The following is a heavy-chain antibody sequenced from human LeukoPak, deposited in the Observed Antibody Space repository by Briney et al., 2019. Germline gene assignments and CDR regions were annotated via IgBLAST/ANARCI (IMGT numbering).Heavy chain of an antibody. CDR3: ARSPSGYRFDS. CDR1: GGSVNRGTFF. J-gene: IGHJ4*02. Sequence: SETLSLTCTVSGGSVNRGTFFWTWIRKPPGKGLEWIGYISNSGSTNYHPSLKSRVTIPSDTSKTQFTLKLTSVTAADTAVYYCARSPSGYRFDSWGQGTLVTVSS. V-gene: IGHV4-61*01. CDR2: ISNSGST. D-gene: IGHD3-22*01.